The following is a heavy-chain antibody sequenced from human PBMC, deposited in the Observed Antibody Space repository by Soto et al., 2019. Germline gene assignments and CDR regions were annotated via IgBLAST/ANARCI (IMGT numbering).Heavy chain of an antibody. CDR3: ARGDLWGLPDI. CDR1: GGSISSGGYS. V-gene: IGHV4-30-2*01. D-gene: IGHD4-17*01. Sequence: QLQLQESGSGLVKPSQTLSLTCAVSGGSISSGGYSWSWIRQPPGKGLEWIGYIYHSGSTYYNPSLKSXXTXSXXRSKNQFSLKLSSVTAADTAVYYCARGDLWGLPDIWGQGTLVTVSS. J-gene: IGHJ4*02. CDR2: IYHSGST.